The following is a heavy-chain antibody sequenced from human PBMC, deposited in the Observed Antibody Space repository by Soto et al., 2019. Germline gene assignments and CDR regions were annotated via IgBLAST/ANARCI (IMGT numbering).Heavy chain of an antibody. CDR2: IYTSGST. J-gene: IGHJ4*02. CDR1: GGPIISYY. CDR3: ARDLKFGQADY. V-gene: IGHV4-4*07. Sequence: SETLSLTCTVSGGPIISYYWSWSRQPSGKGLEWIGRIYTSGSTNYNPSLKSRVTMSVDTSKNQFSLKLSSVTAADTAVYYCARDLKFGQADYWGLGSQVTVSS. D-gene: IGHD3-10*01.